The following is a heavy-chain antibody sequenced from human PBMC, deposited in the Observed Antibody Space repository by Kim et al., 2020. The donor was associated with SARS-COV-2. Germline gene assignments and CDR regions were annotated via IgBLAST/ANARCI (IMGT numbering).Heavy chain of an antibody. V-gene: IGHV3-30*02. D-gene: IGHD1-26*01. Sequence: GESVTGRFTISRDNSKNTLYLQMNSLRPEDTAVYYCAKGEAKWELLGAFDIWGQGTMVTVSS. J-gene: IGHJ3*02. CDR3: AKGEAKWELLGAFDI.